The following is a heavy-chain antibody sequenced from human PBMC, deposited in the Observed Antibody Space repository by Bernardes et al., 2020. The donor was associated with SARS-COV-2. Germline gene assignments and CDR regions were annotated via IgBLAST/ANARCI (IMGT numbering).Heavy chain of an antibody. CDR3: ARDEQTLGYYYYGMDV. Sequence: VKVSCKASGYTFTSYGISWVRQAPGQGLEWMGWISAYNGNTNYAQKLQGRVTMTTDTSTSTAYMELRSLRSDDTAVYYCARDEQTLGYYYYGMDVWGQGTTVTVSS. V-gene: IGHV1-18*01. J-gene: IGHJ6*02. CDR1: GYTFTSYG. CDR2: ISAYNGNT.